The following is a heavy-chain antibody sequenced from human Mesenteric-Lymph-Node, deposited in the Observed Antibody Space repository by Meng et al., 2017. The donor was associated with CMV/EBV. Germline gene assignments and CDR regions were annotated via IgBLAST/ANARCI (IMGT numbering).Heavy chain of an antibody. V-gene: IGHV3-23*01. CDR3: ARELRRYTGLDV. CDR1: GFTFSNHA. Sequence: GESLKISCAASGFTFSNHAMTWVRQAPGKGLEWVSGVSASGATTYYPDSMRGRFTISRDNSINMLYLQVNSLRAEDTAVYYCARELRRYTGLDVWGQGTTVTVSS. CDR2: VSASGATT. J-gene: IGHJ6*02. D-gene: IGHD5-12*01.